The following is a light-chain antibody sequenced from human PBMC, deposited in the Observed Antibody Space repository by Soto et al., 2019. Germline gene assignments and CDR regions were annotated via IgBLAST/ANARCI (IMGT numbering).Light chain of an antibody. J-gene: IGLJ3*02. CDR1: SSDVGGYNY. V-gene: IGLV2-14*01. CDR3: SSYTSSSTLV. CDR2: DVS. Sequence: QSVLTQPASVSGSPGQSITISCTGTSSDVGGYNYVSWYQQHPGKAPKLMIYDVSNRPSEVSNRFSCSKSGNTASLTISGLQAEDEADYYCSSYTSSSTLVFGGGTKLTVL.